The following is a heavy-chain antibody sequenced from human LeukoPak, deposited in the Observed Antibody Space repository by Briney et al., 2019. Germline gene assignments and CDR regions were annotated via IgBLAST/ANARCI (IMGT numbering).Heavy chain of an antibody. CDR3: AGGGFDI. Sequence: PGGSLRLSCAVSGFTFSTYSMNWVRQAPGKGLEWVSSISSSSSYIYYADSVKGRFTISRDNAKNSLYLQMNSLRAEDTAVYYCAGGGFDIWGQGTMVTVSS. CDR2: ISSSSSYI. J-gene: IGHJ3*02. V-gene: IGHV3-21*01. CDR1: GFTFSTYS.